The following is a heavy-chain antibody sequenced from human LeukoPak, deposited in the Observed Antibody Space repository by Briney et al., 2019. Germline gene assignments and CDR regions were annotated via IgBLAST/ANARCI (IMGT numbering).Heavy chain of an antibody. J-gene: IGHJ4*02. V-gene: IGHV3-30*02. CDR2: IRYDGSNK. CDR1: GFTFSTYG. CDR3: ARARFSSRWYYFDY. Sequence: GGSLRLSCTASGFTFSTYGMHWVRQAPGKGLEWVAFIRYDGSNKYYADSVKGRFTISRDNSKSTLYLQMNSLRAEDTAVYYCARARFSSRWYYFDYWGQGSLVAVSS. D-gene: IGHD6-13*01.